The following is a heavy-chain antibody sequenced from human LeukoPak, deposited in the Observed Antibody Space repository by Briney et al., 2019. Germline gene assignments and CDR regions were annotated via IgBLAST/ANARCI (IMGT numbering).Heavy chain of an antibody. CDR2: ITGSGDDT. D-gene: IGHD5-12*01. CDR1: GFTFSSYA. Sequence: GGSLRLSCAASGFTFSSYALSWVRQAPGKGLEWVSDITGSGDDTDYADSVKGRFTVSRDNSRNTLYLQINSLRAEDTAVYYCAKNGAYSGYDYIDYWGQGTLVTVSS. J-gene: IGHJ4*02. V-gene: IGHV3-23*01. CDR3: AKNGAYSGYDYIDY.